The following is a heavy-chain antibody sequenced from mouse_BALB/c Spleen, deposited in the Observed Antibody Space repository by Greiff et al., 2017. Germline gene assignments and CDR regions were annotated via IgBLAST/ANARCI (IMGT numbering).Heavy chain of an antibody. CDR2: IDPENDNT. D-gene: IGHD2-12*01. Sequence: VHVKQSGAELVRPGALVKLSCKVSGFNIKDYYMHWVKQRPEQGLEWIGWIDPENDNTIYDPKFQGKASITTDTSSNTAYLQLNSLTSEDTAVYYCTSLYVYAMDYWGQGTSVTVAS. V-gene: IGHV14-1*02. CDR1: GFNIKDYY. J-gene: IGHJ4*01. CDR3: TSLYVYAMDY.